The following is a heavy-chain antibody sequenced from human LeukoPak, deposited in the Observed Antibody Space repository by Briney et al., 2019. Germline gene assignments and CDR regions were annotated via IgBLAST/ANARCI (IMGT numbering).Heavy chain of an antibody. V-gene: IGHV3-74*01. J-gene: IGHJ4*02. CDR1: GNYW. CDR3: VSFYETY. Sequence: GGSLRLSCAASGNYWMHWVRQVPGKGLVWVSHINSDGSWTSYADSVKGRFTISKDNAKNTVYLQMNSLRAKDTAVYYCVSFYETYWGRGTLVTVSS. CDR2: INSDGSWT. D-gene: IGHD2/OR15-2a*01.